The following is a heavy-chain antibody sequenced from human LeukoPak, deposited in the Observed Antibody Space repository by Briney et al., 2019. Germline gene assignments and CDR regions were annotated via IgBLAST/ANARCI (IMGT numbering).Heavy chain of an antibody. CDR3: ARDGPGYSSGWYEADWFDP. CDR1: GGSISSGGYY. CDR2: IYYSGST. Sequence: SETLSLTCTVSGGSISSGGYYWSWIRQHPGKGLEWIGYIYYSGSTYYNPSLKSRVTISVDTSKNQFSLKLSSVTAADTAVYYCARDGPGYSSGWYEADWFDPWGQGTLVTVSS. J-gene: IGHJ5*02. D-gene: IGHD6-19*01. V-gene: IGHV4-31*03.